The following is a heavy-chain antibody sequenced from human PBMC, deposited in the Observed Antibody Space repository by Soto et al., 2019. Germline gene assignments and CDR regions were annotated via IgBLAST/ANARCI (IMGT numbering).Heavy chain of an antibody. V-gene: IGHV4-30-4*01. CDR2: IYYSGST. D-gene: IGHD3-3*01. Sequence: TSETLSLTCTVSGGSISSGDYYWSWIRQPPGKGLEWIGYIYYSGSTYYNPSLKSRVTISVDTSKNQFSLKLSSVTAADTAVYYCARAHNYDFWSGYATPLDYWGQGTLVTVSS. CDR3: ARAHNYDFWSGYATPLDY. CDR1: GGSISSGDYY. J-gene: IGHJ4*02.